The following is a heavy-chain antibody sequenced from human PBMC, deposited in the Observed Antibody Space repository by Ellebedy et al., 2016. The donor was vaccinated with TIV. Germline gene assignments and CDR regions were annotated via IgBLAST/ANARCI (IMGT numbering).Heavy chain of an antibody. J-gene: IGHJ4*02. D-gene: IGHD1-20*01. CDR3: ARDRNWNQYYFDY. V-gene: IGHV4-34*01. Sequence: MPSETLSLTCDVIGESFIGHYWSWIRQPPGKGLGWIGESGSSKYDPSPKNRFTISVGTSKNQISLKLKSVTAADTAVYYCARDRNWNQYYFDYWGPGTLVTVSP. CDR2: SGSS. CDR1: GESFIGHY.